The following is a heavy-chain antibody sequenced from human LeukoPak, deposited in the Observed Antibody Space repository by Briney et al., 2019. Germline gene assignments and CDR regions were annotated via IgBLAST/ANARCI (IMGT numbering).Heavy chain of an antibody. Sequence: ASVKVSCKASGYTFTSYGISWVRQAPGQGLEWMGWISAYNGNTNYAQKLQGRVTMTTDTSTSTAYMELRSLRSDDTAVYYCARNPDYNGSGSYYNVWFDPWGQGTLVTVSS. CDR2: ISAYNGNT. CDR1: GYTFTSYG. V-gene: IGHV1-18*01. CDR3: ARNPDYNGSGSYYNVWFDP. J-gene: IGHJ5*02. D-gene: IGHD3-10*01.